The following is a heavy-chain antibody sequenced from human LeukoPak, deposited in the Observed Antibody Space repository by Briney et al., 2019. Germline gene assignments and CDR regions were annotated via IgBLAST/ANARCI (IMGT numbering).Heavy chain of an antibody. CDR1: GGSFSGYY. J-gene: IGHJ6*02. CDR3: ARRSDGMDV. V-gene: IGHV4-34*01. Sequence: PSETLSLTCAVYGGSFSGYYWSWIRQPPGKGLEWIGEINHSGSTNYNPSLKSRVTISVDTSKNQFSLKLSSVTAVDTAVYYCARRSDGMDVWGQGTTVTVSS. CDR2: INHSGST.